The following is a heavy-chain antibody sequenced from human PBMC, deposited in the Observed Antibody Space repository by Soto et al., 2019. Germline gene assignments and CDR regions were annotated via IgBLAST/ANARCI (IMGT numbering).Heavy chain of an antibody. V-gene: IGHV4-4*02. CDR3: AARDSCGRSWRD. CDR1: GDSISSSHW. CDR2: IWHSGST. J-gene: IGHJ4*01. Sequence: SETLSLTCAVSGDSISSSHWWSWVRQPPGKGLEWIGEIWHSGSTTYSPSLRSRVTISVDKSKNQFSLILSSVTAEDTAVYYCAARDSCGRSWRDWGKGTRGTASS. D-gene: IGHD1-26*01.